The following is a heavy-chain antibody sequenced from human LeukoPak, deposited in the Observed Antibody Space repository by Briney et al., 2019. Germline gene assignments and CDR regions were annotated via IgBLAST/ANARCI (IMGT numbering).Heavy chain of an antibody. V-gene: IGHV3-30*02. CDR3: AKEGADFRHVDY. D-gene: IGHD3-3*01. CDR2: IRYDGTNI. CDR1: GFTFTSYG. J-gene: IGHJ4*02. Sequence: QPGGSLRLSCVAYGFTFTSYGMEWVRQAPGRGVEWVAFIRYDGTNIAYVDSVRGRFTISRDNSKNTLYLQMNSLRLEDTALYYCAKEGADFRHVDYWGQGTLVTVSS.